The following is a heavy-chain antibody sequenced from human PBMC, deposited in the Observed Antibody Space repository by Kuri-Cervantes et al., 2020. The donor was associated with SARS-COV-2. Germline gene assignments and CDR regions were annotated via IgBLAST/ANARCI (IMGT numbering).Heavy chain of an antibody. CDR1: GFTFSLYG. V-gene: IGHV3-30*19. Sequence: GESLRLSCEASGFTFSLYGMHWVRQAPGKGLEWVAVISYDGSNKDYTASGKGRFTISRDNSQNTLYLQMKSLRTEDTALYYCARDRVGVHDSWGQGTLVTVSS. CDR2: ISYDGSNK. J-gene: IGHJ4*02. D-gene: IGHD2-21*01. CDR3: ARDRVGVHDS.